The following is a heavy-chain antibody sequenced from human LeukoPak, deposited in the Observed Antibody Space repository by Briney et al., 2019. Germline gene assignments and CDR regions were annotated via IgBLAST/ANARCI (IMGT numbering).Heavy chain of an antibody. D-gene: IGHD3-9*01. V-gene: IGHV4-39*07. CDR2: VFHSGST. CDR1: GGSINSGSYYY. Sequence: SETLSLTCTVSGGSINSGSYYYWSWTRQPPGKGLEWIGTVFHSGSTYYNPSLKSRVTISVDTSKNQFSLKLSSVTAADTAVYYCARRAYYDILTGYIDYWGQGTLVTVSS. CDR3: ARRAYYDILTGYIDY. J-gene: IGHJ4*02.